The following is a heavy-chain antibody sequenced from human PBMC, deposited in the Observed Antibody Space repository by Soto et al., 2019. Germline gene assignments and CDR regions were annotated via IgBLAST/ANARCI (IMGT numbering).Heavy chain of an antibody. CDR3: ARHTPAISISDH. CDR1: GGSISSSSYY. CDR2: IYYSGST. D-gene: IGHD2-15*01. Sequence: SETLSLTCTVSGGSISSSSYYWGWIRQPPGKGLEWIGSIYYSGSTYYNPSLKSRVTISVDTSKNQFSLKLSSVTAADTAAYYCARHTPAISISDHWGQGTLVT. J-gene: IGHJ4*02. V-gene: IGHV4-39*01.